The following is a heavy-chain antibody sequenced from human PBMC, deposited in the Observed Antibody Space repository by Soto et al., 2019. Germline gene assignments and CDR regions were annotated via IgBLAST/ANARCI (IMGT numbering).Heavy chain of an antibody. V-gene: IGHV1-18*01. CDR2: ISAYNGNT. CDR1: GYTFTSYG. J-gene: IGHJ5*02. Sequence: ASVKVSCKASGYTFTSYGISWVRQAPGQGLEWMGWISAYNGNTNYAQELQGRVTMTTDTSTSTAYMELRSLRSDDTAVYYCAGGDSSGWSANWFDPWGQGTLVTVSS. CDR3: AGGDSSGWSANWFDP. D-gene: IGHD6-19*01.